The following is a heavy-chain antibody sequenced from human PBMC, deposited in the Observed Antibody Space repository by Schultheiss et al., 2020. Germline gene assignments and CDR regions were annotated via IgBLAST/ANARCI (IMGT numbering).Heavy chain of an antibody. CDR1: GYSISSGYY. D-gene: IGHD1-26*01. CDR2: IYYSGST. Sequence: SETLSLTCAVSGYSISSGYYWSWIRQPPGKGLEWIGYIYYSGSTYYNPSLKSRVTISVDTSKNQFSLKLSSVTAADTAVYYCAKVLNPQWELTSLYYYYGMDVWGQGTTVTVSS. V-gene: IGHV4-38-2*01. J-gene: IGHJ6*02. CDR3: AKVLNPQWELTSLYYYYGMDV.